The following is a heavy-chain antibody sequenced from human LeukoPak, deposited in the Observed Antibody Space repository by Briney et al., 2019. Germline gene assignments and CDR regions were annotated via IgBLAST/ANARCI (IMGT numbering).Heavy chain of an antibody. J-gene: IGHJ5*02. CDR3: ARDPVTSTSWFDP. CDR2: ISAYEGNT. Sequence: ASVKVSCKASGYTFTSYGISWVRQAPGQGLEWMGWISAYEGNTKYAQKLQGRVTMTTDTSTSADYMELRSVRSDDSAVYFCARDPVTSTSWFDPWGQGTLVTVSS. CDR1: GYTFTSYG. D-gene: IGHD4-11*01. V-gene: IGHV1-18*01.